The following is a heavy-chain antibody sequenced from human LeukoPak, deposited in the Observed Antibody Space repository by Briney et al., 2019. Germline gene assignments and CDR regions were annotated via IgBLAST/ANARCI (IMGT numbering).Heavy chain of an antibody. D-gene: IGHD3-16*01. Sequence: ASVKVSCKASGYTFTSYAMNWVRQAPGQGLEWMGWINTNTGNPTYAQGFTGRFVFSLDTSVSTAYLQISSLKAEDTAVYYCARVDDDQYYYYYMDVWGKGTTVTVSS. V-gene: IGHV7-4-1*02. CDR1: GYTFTSYA. J-gene: IGHJ6*03. CDR3: ARVDDDQYYYYYMDV. CDR2: INTNTGNP.